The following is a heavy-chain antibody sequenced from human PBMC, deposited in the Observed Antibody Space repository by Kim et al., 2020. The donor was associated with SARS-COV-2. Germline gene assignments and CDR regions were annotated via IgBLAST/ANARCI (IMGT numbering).Heavy chain of an antibody. CDR3: ARLFDDAGYYYYYMDV. CDR2: IYYSGST. D-gene: IGHD1-1*01. V-gene: IGHV4-59*08. J-gene: IGHJ6*03. CDR1: GGSISSYY. Sequence: SETLSLICTVSGGSISSYYWSWIRQPPGKGLEWIGYIYYSGSTNYNLSLKSRVTISVDTSKNQFSLKLSSVTAADTAVYYCARLFDDAGYYYYYMDVWG.